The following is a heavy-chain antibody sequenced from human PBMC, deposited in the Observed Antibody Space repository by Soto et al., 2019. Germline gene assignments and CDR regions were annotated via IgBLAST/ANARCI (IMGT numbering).Heavy chain of an antibody. Sequence: QVQLVQSGAEVKKPGSSVKVSCKAAGGTFSSYTISWVRQATGQGLEWMGRIIPILGIANYAQKFQGRVTITADKSTSTAYMDLSILRSADTAVYYCARDPSGYDLPAYWCQGTLVTVSS. V-gene: IGHV1-69*08. CDR1: GGTFSSYT. D-gene: IGHD5-12*01. CDR2: IIPILGIA. CDR3: ARDPSGYDLPAY. J-gene: IGHJ4*02.